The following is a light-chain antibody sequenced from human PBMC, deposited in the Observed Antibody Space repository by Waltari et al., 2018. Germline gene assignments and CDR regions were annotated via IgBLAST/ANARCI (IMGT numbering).Light chain of an antibody. V-gene: IGKV1-12*01. J-gene: IGKJ4*01. CDR3: QQAFVEVS. CDR1: QSIVNW. Sequence: DIQITQSPSSVSASVGDRVTITCRASQSIVNWLAWYQQRPGKAPNLLIYGASNLQGGVPSRFSGSGSGTDFTLTINNLQPEDFATYYCQQAFVEVSFAGGTRVEIK. CDR2: GAS.